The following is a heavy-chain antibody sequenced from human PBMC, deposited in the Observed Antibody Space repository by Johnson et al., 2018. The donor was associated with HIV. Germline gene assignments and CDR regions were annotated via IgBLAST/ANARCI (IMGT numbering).Heavy chain of an antibody. CDR1: GFTVSSSY. Sequence: VESGGGLVQPGESLRLSCAASGFTVSSSYMHWVRQAAGKGLEWVSGISWNSGSIAYGDSVKGRFTISRDNAKNSLYLQMNSLRAEDTAVYYCARGGSIAARREAFDIWGQGTMVTVSS. CDR3: ARGGSIAARREAFDI. D-gene: IGHD6-6*01. J-gene: IGHJ3*02. V-gene: IGHV3-9*01. CDR2: ISWNSGSI.